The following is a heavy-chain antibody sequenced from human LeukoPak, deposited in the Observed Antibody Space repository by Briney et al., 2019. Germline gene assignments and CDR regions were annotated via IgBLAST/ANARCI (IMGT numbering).Heavy chain of an antibody. CDR1: GFTFSSYW. CDR3: ARDLRGYSGYDSNY. V-gene: IGHV3-74*01. CDR2: TNSDGSST. D-gene: IGHD5-12*01. Sequence: GGSLRLSCAASGFTFSSYWMHWVRQAPGKGLVWVSRTNSDGSSTSYADSVKGRFTISRDNAKNTLYLQMNSLRAEDTAVYYCARDLRGYSGYDSNYWGQGTLVTVSS. J-gene: IGHJ4*02.